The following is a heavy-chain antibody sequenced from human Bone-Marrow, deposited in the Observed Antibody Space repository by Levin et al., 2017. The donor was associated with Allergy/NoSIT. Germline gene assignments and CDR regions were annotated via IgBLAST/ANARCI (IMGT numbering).Heavy chain of an antibody. J-gene: IGHJ6*01. D-gene: IGHD4-11*01. Sequence: GASVKVSCKASGGTFSGYAINWVRQAPGQGLEWMGGVIPIFGTVNYAQKFQDRVIINADESTSTAYMELSSLRSDDTAVYYCSIDLFSWGETVTTYQSPRYYYYYGLGVWGQGTTVIVSS. CDR3: SIDLFSWGETVTTYQSPRYYYYYGLGV. CDR2: VIPIFGTV. CDR1: GGTFSGYA. V-gene: IGHV1-69*13.